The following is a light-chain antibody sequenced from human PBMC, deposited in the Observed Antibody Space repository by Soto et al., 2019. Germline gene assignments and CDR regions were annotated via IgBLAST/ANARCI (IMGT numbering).Light chain of an antibody. J-gene: IGLJ1*01. CDR2: DVT. CDR3: SSYTTSSSYV. V-gene: IGLV2-14*01. CDR1: SSDVGGYIY. Sequence: QSALTQPASVSGSPGQSITISCTGTSSDVGGYIYVSWYQQHLGKAPKLVIYDVTSRPSGVSYRFSGSKSGNTASLTISGLQAEDEDDYYCSSYTTSSSYVFGTGTKVTVL.